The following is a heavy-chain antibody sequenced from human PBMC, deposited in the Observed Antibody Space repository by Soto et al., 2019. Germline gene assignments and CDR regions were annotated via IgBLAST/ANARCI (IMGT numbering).Heavy chain of an antibody. CDR3: ARVVSPGNSLWYIDAFDI. J-gene: IGHJ3*02. D-gene: IGHD1-1*01. CDR2: IKRDGSEK. CDR1: GFTFGSYW. V-gene: IGHV3-7*05. Sequence: EAQLVESGGGLVQPGGSLRLSCEASGFTFGSYWMTWVRQAPGKGLEWVANIKRDGSEKSYLDSVRGRFTIYLDNVGNSLSLQMNILSVDYTALYYCARVVSPGNSLWYIDAFDIWGQGTMVTVST.